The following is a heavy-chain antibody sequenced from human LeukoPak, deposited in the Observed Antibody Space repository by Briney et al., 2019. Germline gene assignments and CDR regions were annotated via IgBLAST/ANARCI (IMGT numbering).Heavy chain of an antibody. CDR3: ARAITDHFDY. J-gene: IGHJ4*02. Sequence: ASVKVSCKAFGYRFTDYYMHWLRQAPGQGLEWMGWINPKSGDTNSAQKFQGRIIMTRDTSISTIYMELSSLRSDDTAVYYCARAITDHFDYWGQGTLVTVSS. V-gene: IGHV1-2*02. CDR1: GYRFTDYY. CDR2: INPKSGDT. D-gene: IGHD3-10*01.